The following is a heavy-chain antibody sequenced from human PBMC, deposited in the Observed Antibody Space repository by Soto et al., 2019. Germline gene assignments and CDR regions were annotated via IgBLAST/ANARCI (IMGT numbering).Heavy chain of an antibody. V-gene: IGHV3-15*01. J-gene: IGHJ6*02. CDR3: TTSNYDSSGYYTYYYYGMDV. CDR2: VKSKTDGGTT. Sequence: EVQLVESGGGLVKPGGSLRLSCAASGFTFSNAWMSWVRQAPGKGLEWVGRVKSKTDGGTTDYAGPVKGRFTISRDDSKNTLYLQMNSLKTEDTAVYYCTTSNYDSSGYYTYYYYGMDVWGQGTTVTVSS. CDR1: GFTFSNAW. D-gene: IGHD3-22*01.